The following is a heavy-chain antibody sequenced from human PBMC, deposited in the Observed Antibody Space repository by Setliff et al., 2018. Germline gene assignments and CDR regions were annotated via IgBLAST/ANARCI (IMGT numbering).Heavy chain of an antibody. CDR3: AKAGSGWYGLGDY. D-gene: IGHD6-19*01. Sequence: LRPSCAASGFTFSSYGMHWVRQAPGKGLEWVAVIWYDGSNKYYADSVKGRFTISRDNSKNTLYLQMNSLRAEDTAVYYCAKAGSGWYGLGDYWGQGTLVTVSS. V-gene: IGHV3-33*06. J-gene: IGHJ4*02. CDR1: GFTFSSYG. CDR2: IWYDGSNK.